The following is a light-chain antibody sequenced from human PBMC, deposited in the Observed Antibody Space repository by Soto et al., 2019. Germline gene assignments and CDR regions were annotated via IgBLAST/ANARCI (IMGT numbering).Light chain of an antibody. J-gene: IGLJ3*02. CDR3: VLYMGSGIWV. V-gene: IGLV8-61*01. Sequence: QTVVTQEPSFSVSPGRTVTLTCGLSSGSVSTSYYPSWYQQTPGQAPRTLIYSTNTRSSGVPDRFSGYILGNKAALTITGAQADDESDDYCVLYMGSGIWVFGGGTKVPV. CDR2: STN. CDR1: SGSVSTSYY.